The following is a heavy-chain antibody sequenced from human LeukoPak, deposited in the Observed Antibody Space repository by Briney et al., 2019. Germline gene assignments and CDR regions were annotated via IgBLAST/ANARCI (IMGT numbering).Heavy chain of an antibody. V-gene: IGHV3-23*01. CDR2: ISGSGGST. CDR1: GFTFSSYA. J-gene: IGHJ4*02. D-gene: IGHD3-16*02. CDR3: AKVDDYVWGSYRGFDY. Sequence: PGGSLRLSCAASGFTFSSYAMSWVRQAPGKGLEWVSAISGSGGSTYYADSVKGRFTISRDNSKNTLYLQMNSLRAEDTAVYYCAKVDDYVWGSYRGFDYWGQGTLVTVSS.